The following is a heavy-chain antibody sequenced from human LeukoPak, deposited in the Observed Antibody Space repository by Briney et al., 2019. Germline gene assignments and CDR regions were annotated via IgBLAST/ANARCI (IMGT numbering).Heavy chain of an antibody. V-gene: IGHV3-23*01. Sequence: PGGSLRLSCAASGFTFRSYAMSWVRQAPGKGLEWVSVISGNGGRTYYADSVKGRFTISRDNSKNTLYLQMNSLRAEDTAVYYCAKVRDLDTVLGRFDNWGQGTLVPVSS. CDR2: ISGNGGRT. CDR3: AKVRDLDTVLGRFDN. D-gene: IGHD5-18*01. J-gene: IGHJ5*02. CDR1: GFTFRSYA.